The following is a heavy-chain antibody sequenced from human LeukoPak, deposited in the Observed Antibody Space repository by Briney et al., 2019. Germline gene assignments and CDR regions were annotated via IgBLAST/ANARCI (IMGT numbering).Heavy chain of an antibody. CDR2: IYSGGSA. CDR3: ARGGGSLFFDY. D-gene: IGHD1-26*01. J-gene: IGHJ4*02. CDR1: GFTVSSNY. V-gene: IGHV3-66*02. Sequence: GGSLRLSCAASGFTVSSNYMSWVRQAPGKGLEWVSVIYSGGSAYYADSVKGRFTISRDNSKNTLYLQTKSLRADDAAVYYCARGGGSLFFDYWGQGTLVTVPS.